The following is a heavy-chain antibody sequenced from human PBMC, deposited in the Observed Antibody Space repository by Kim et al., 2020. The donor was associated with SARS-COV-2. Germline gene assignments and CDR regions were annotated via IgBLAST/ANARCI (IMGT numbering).Heavy chain of an antibody. CDR2: IYYSGST. CDR3: ARPLYDYVWGSYRSGWFDP. CDR1: GGSISSSSYY. D-gene: IGHD3-16*02. V-gene: IGHV4-39*01. Sequence: SETLSLTCTVSGGSISSSSYYWGWIRQPPGKGLEWIGSIYYSGSTYYNPSLKSRVTISVDTSKNQFSLKLSSVTAADTVVYYCARPLYDYVWGSYRSGWFDPWGQGTLVTVSS. J-gene: IGHJ5*02.